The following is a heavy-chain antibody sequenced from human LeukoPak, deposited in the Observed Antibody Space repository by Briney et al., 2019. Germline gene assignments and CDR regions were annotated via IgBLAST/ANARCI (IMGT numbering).Heavy chain of an antibody. CDR3: ARDRLSIVGAKNDY. V-gene: IGHV3-21*01. CDR1: GFTFSSYS. Sequence: GGSLRLSCAASGFTFSSYSMNWVRQAPGKGLEWVSSISSSSYIYYADSVKGRFTISRDNAKNSLYLQMNSLRAEDTAVYYCARDRLSIVGAKNDYWGQGTLVTVSS. D-gene: IGHD1-26*01. CDR2: ISSSSYI. J-gene: IGHJ4*02.